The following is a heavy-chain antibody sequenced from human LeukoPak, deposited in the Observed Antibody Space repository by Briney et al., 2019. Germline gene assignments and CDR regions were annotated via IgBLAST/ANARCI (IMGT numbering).Heavy chain of an antibody. CDR1: GFTVSSNY. J-gene: IGHJ5*02. D-gene: IGHD6-19*01. Sequence: GGSLRLSCAASGFTVSSNYMSWVRQAPGKGLEWVSVIYSGGSTYYADSVKGRFTISRDNSKNTLYLQMNSLRAEDTAVYYCARSIAVTGPGWFDPWGQGTLVTVSS. V-gene: IGHV3-66*01. CDR3: ARSIAVTGPGWFDP. CDR2: IYSGGST.